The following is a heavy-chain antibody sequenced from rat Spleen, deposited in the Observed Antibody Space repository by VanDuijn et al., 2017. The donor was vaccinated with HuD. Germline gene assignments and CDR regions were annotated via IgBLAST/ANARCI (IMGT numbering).Heavy chain of an antibody. V-gene: IGHV5-27*01. CDR1: GFSFSNFY. Sequence: EVQLVESGGGLVQPGRSLKLSCAASGFSFSNFYMAWVRQAPTKGLEWVAYITSSGGNAFYRDSVKGRFTISRDNAKSTLYLQMDSLRSEDTATYYCTTNYGYIYWGQGVMVTVSS. D-gene: IGHD1-11*01. CDR2: ITSSGGNA. J-gene: IGHJ2*01. CDR3: TTNYGYIY.